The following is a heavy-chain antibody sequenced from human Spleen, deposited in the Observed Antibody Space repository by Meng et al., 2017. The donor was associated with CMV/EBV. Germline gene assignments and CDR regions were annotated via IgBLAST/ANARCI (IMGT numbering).Heavy chain of an antibody. CDR2: IYSGGST. CDR1: GFTVSSNY. V-gene: IGHV3-53*01. D-gene: IGHD2-2*02. CDR3: ARDWGPAAISGNGMDV. Sequence: GESLKISCAASGFTVSSNYMSWVRQAPGKGLEWVSVIYSGGSTYYADSVKGRLTISRDNSKNTLYLQMNSLRAEDTAVYYCARDWGPAAISGNGMDVWGQGTTVTVSS. J-gene: IGHJ6*02.